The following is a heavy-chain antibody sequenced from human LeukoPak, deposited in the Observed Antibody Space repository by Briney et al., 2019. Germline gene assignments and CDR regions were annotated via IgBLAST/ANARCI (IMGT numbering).Heavy chain of an antibody. Sequence: GGSLRLSCAASGFTFSNAWMSWVRRAPGKGLEWVGRIKSKTDGGTTDYAAPVKGRFTISRDDSKNTLYLQMNSLKTEDTAVYYCTTADYDFWSGYPFDYWGQGTLVTVSS. V-gene: IGHV3-15*01. CDR2: IKSKTDGGTT. CDR1: GFTFSNAW. J-gene: IGHJ4*02. CDR3: TTADYDFWSGYPFDY. D-gene: IGHD3-3*01.